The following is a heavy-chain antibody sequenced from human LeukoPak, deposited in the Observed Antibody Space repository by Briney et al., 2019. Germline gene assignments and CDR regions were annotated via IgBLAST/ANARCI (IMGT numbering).Heavy chain of an antibody. J-gene: IGHJ4*02. CDR2: ISGSSRHK. V-gene: IGHV3-21*01. CDR1: GFTFSSYT. Sequence: PGGSLRLSCAASGFTFSSYTMNWVRQAPGKGLEWVSSISGSSRHKYYADSVKGRITISRDNAKNSLYLQMNSLRAEDTAVYYCARTANFAAGYYIDYWGQGTLVTVSS. D-gene: IGHD6-13*01. CDR3: ARTANFAAGYYIDY.